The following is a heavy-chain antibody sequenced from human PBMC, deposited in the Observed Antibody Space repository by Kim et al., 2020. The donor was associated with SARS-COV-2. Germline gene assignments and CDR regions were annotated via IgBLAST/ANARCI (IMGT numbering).Heavy chain of an antibody. CDR1: GFTFSSYS. J-gene: IGHJ6*02. D-gene: IGHD3-22*01. CDR3: ARGYDSSGSRLMDV. Sequence: GGSLRLSCAASGFTFSSYSMNWVRQAPGKGLEWVSSISSSSSYIYYADSVKGRFTISRDNAKNSLYLQMNSLRAEDTAVYYCARGYDSSGSRLMDVWGQGPTVTVSS. V-gene: IGHV3-21*01. CDR2: ISSSSSYI.